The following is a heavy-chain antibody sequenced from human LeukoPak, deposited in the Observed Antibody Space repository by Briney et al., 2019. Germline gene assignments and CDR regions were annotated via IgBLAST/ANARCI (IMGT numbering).Heavy chain of an antibody. D-gene: IGHD2-2*01. CDR3: ARDFLGYCSSTSCPAPMDV. CDR1: GYTFTGYY. Sequence: GASVKVSCKASGYTFTGYYMHWVRQAPGQGLEWMGWINPNSGGTNYAQKFQGRVTMTRDTSISTAYMELSRLRSDDTAVYYCARDFLGYCSSTSCPAPMDVWGKGTTVTVSS. V-gene: IGHV1-2*02. CDR2: INPNSGGT. J-gene: IGHJ6*03.